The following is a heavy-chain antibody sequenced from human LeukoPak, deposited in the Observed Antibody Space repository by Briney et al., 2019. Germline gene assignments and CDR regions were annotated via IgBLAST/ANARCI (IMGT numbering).Heavy chain of an antibody. Sequence: SGTLSLTCAVSGGSISSSNWWSWVRQPPGKGLEWIGEIYHSGSTNYNPSLKSRVTISVDKSKNQFSLKLSSVTAAETAVYYCARWERITMIVVVIGDYYYYYYMDVWGKGTTVTVSS. D-gene: IGHD3-22*01. CDR2: IYHSGST. CDR1: GGSISSSNW. J-gene: IGHJ6*03. CDR3: ARWERITMIVVVIGDYYYYYYMDV. V-gene: IGHV4-4*02.